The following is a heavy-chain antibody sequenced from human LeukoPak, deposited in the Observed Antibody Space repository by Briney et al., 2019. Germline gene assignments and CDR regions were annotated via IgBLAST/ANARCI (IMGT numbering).Heavy chain of an antibody. Sequence: GGSLRLSCAVSGFTFSPFWMTWVRQAPGKGLEWVGNIKRDGSETYYVASVRGRFTISRDNAKNSLYLQMNSLRAEDTAVYFCARERETYNDYWGQGTLVTVSS. V-gene: IGHV3-7*01. CDR2: IKRDGSET. D-gene: IGHD1-1*01. CDR1: GFTFSPFW. CDR3: ARERETYNDY. J-gene: IGHJ4*02.